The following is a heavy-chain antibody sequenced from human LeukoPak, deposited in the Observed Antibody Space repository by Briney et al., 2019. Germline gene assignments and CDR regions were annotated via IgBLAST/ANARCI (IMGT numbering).Heavy chain of an antibody. V-gene: IGHV1-2*02. CDR3: ARDRVSDYGDYRMYYYDSSGCMDV. J-gene: IGHJ6*02. CDR2: INPNSGGT. Sequence: ASVKVSCKASGYTFTGYYMHWVRQAPGQGLEWMGWINPNSGGTNYAQKFQGRVTMTRDTSISTAYMELSRLRSDDTAVYYRARDRVSDYGDYRMYYYDSSGCMDVWGQGTTVTVSS. D-gene: IGHD3-22*01. CDR1: GYTFTGYY.